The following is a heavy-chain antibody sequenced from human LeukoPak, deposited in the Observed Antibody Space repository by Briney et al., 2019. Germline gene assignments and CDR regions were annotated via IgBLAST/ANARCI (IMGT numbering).Heavy chain of an antibody. V-gene: IGHV4-30-2*01. CDR2: IYHSGST. CDR1: GGSISSGGYS. CDR3: ARERLGSLRAYNWFDP. J-gene: IGHJ5*02. D-gene: IGHD3-10*01. Sequence: SETLSLTCAVSGGSISSGGYSWSWIRQPPGKGLEWIGYIYHSGSTYYNPSLKSRVTISVDRSKNQFSLKLSSVTAADTAVYYCARERLGSLRAYNWFDPWGQGTLVTVFS.